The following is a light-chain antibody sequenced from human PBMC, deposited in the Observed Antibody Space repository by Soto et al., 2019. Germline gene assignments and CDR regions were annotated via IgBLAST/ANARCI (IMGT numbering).Light chain of an antibody. CDR3: QQRSNWPPGT. Sequence: EIVLTQSPGTLSLSPGERATLSCRASQSVSSSYLAWYQQKPGQAPRLLIYGASKRAPGIPARFTGSGSGTDFTLTISSLEPEDFAVYYCQQRSNWPPGTFGQGTKVDIK. V-gene: IGKV3D-20*02. CDR1: QSVSSSY. J-gene: IGKJ1*01. CDR2: GAS.